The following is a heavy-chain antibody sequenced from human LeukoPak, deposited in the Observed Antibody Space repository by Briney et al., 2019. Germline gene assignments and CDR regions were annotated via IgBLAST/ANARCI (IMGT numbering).Heavy chain of an antibody. CDR1: GFTLSSYV. J-gene: IGHJ4*02. Sequence: GGSLRLSCVASGFTLSSYVMSWVRQAPGKGREWVAAICGGGGNTYYAASVKARFTISRDNSKNTLYLQMNSLRAKDTAVYYCAKAIARHYFDYWGQGTLVTVSS. CDR2: ICGGGGNT. V-gene: IGHV3-23*01. CDR3: AKAIARHYFDY.